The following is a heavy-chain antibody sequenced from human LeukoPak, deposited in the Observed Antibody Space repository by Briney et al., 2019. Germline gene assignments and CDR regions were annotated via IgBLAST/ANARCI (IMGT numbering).Heavy chain of an antibody. CDR2: IKQDGSEK. D-gene: IGHD5-12*01. J-gene: IGHJ6*03. CDR3: ARDGATFSGYDWYYYMDV. Sequence: GGSLRLSCAASRFTFSNYWMSWVRQAPGKGLEWVANIKQDGSEKYYVDSVKGRFAISRDNAKNSMYLQMNSLRAEDTAVYYCARDGATFSGYDWYYYMDVWVKGTTVTVSS. CDR1: RFTFSNYW. V-gene: IGHV3-7*01.